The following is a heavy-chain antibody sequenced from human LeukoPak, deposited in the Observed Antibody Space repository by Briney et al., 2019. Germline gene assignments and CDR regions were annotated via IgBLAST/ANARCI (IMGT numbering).Heavy chain of an antibody. D-gene: IGHD6-19*01. CDR1: GFTFNRNA. J-gene: IGHJ4*02. CDR2: IGGSGDKT. CDR3: VRRGDASSGWGDHDF. Sequence: GGSLRLSYAASGFTFNRNAISWVRQAPGKGLEWVSTIGGSGDKTFYADSVKGRSTISRDNSKNMVHLQMNSLTGEDTALYYCVRRGDASSGWGDHDFWGQGALVTVSS. V-gene: IGHV3-23*01.